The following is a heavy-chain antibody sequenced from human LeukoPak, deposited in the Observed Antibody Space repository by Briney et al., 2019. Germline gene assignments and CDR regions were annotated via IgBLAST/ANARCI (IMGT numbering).Heavy chain of an antibody. CDR3: ARNGAYSLDS. CDR2: INHSGST. J-gene: IGHJ4*02. CDR1: GGSISTSSYY. Sequence: SETLSLTCTVSGGSISTSSYYWGWIRQPPGKGLEWIGEINHSGSTNYNPSLKSRVTISVDTSKNQFSLKLSSVTAADTAMYYCARNGAYSLDSWGQGTLVTVSS. D-gene: IGHD6-13*01. V-gene: IGHV4-39*07.